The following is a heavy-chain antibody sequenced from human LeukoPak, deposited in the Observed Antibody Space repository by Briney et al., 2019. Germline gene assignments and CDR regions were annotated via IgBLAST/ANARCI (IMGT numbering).Heavy chain of an antibody. CDR2: INHSGST. V-gene: IGHV4-34*01. Sequence: PSETLSLTCAVYGGSFSGYYWSWIRQPPGKGLEWIGEINHSGSTNYNPSHKSRVTISVDTSKNQFSLKLSSVTAADTAVYYCARSPVLYGTRQKGVDYWGQGTLVTVSS. CDR3: ARSPVLYGTRQKGVDY. CDR1: GGSFSGYY. J-gene: IGHJ4*02. D-gene: IGHD1-1*01.